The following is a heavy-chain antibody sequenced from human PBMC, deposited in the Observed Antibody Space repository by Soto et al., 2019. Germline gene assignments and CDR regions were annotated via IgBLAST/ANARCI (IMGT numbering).Heavy chain of an antibody. CDR1: GDSVSSNSAA. J-gene: IGHJ5*02. CDR2: TYYRSKWYN. D-gene: IGHD3-10*01. CDR3: ATDSRTTLAVDYGSGSYYH. V-gene: IGHV6-1*01. Sequence: PSQTLSLTCAISGDSVSSNSAAWNWIRQSPSRGLEWLGRTYYRSKWYNDYAVSVKSRITINPDTSKNQFSLQLNSVTPEDTAVXXXATDSRTTLAVDYGSGSYYHWGQGTLVTVSS.